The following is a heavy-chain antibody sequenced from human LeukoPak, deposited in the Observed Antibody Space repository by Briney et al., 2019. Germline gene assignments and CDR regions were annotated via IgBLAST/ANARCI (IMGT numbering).Heavy chain of an antibody. D-gene: IGHD3-16*01. CDR1: GYSFTSCC. CDR2: INPSGGST. V-gene: IGHV1-46*01. J-gene: IGHJ4*02. Sequence: ASVKVSCKAFGYSFTSCCIHWVRQAPGQGLEWMGIINPSGGSTTYAQKFQGRVTVTRDMSTSTVYMELSSLRSEDTAVYYCARDNDSRDPPHFDYWGQGTLVTVSS. CDR3: ARDNDSRDPPHFDY.